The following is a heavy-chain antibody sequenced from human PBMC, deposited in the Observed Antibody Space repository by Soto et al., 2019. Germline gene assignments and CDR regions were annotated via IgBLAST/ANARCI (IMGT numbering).Heavy chain of an antibody. CDR1: GYTFTGYY. D-gene: IGHD6-19*01. Sequence: ASVKVSCKASGYTFTGYYMHWVRQAPGQGLEWMGWINPNSGGTNYTQKFQGWVTMTRDTSISTAYMELSRLRSDDTAVYYCARVHSSGWHVDYWGQGTLVTVSS. V-gene: IGHV1-2*04. CDR3: ARVHSSGWHVDY. CDR2: INPNSGGT. J-gene: IGHJ4*02.